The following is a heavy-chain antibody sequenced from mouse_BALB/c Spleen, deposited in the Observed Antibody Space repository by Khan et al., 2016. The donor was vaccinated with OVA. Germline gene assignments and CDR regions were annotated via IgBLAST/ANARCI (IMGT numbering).Heavy chain of an antibody. Sequence: QVQLQQSGAELVRPGTSVKMSCKAAGYTFTNYWIGWVKQRPGHGLEWIGDTYPGGGYTNYNENFKGKVTLTADTSSSTAYMQLSGLTSEDSAISYCERGGGARATWDYFDYWGQGTTLTVSS. CDR2: TYPGGGYT. D-gene: IGHD3-1*01. J-gene: IGHJ2*01. V-gene: IGHV1-63*02. CDR3: ERGGGARATWDYFDY. CDR1: GYTFTNYW.